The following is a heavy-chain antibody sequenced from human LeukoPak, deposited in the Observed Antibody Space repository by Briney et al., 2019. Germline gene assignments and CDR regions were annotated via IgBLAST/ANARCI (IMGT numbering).Heavy chain of an antibody. D-gene: IGHD5-18*01. Sequence: PSETLSLTCAVYGGSLSGYYWSWIRQPPGKGLEWIGEINHSGRTNYNPSLKSRVTISVDTSKNQFSLKLSSVTAADTAVYYCARGSEDTATSTGAYPFDYWGEGTLVTVSS. CDR2: INHSGRT. CDR1: GGSLSGYY. J-gene: IGHJ4*02. CDR3: ARGSEDTATSTGAYPFDY. V-gene: IGHV4-34*01.